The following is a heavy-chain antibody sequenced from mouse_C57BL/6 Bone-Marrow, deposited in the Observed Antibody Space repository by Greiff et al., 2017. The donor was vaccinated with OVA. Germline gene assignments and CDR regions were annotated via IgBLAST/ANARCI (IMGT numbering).Heavy chain of an antibody. V-gene: IGHV1-55*01. D-gene: IGHD1-1*02. CDR3: ARGVLSPYYFDY. Sequence: VQLQQSGAELVKPGASVKMSCKASGYTFTSYWITWVKQRPGQGLEWIGDIYPGSGSTNYNEKFKSKATLTVDTSSSTAYMQLSSLTSEESAVYYCARGVLSPYYFDYWGQGTTLTVSS. J-gene: IGHJ2*01. CDR2: IYPGSGST. CDR1: GYTFTSYW.